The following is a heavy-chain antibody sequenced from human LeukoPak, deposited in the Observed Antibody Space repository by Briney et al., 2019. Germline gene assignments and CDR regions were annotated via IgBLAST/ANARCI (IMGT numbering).Heavy chain of an antibody. D-gene: IGHD6-6*01. CDR3: AKIGAAARRTPNPRWFDP. Sequence: ASVKVSCKASGYTFTSYDINWVRQATGQGLEWMGWMNPNSGNTGYAQKFQGRVSMTWNTSISTAYVGLSSLKSEDTAVYYCAKIGAAARRTPNPRWFDPWGQGTLVTVSS. CDR1: GYTFTSYD. CDR2: MNPNSGNT. V-gene: IGHV1-8*01. J-gene: IGHJ5*02.